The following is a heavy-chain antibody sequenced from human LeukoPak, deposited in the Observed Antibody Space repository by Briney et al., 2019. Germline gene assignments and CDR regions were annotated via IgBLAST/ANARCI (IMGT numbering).Heavy chain of an antibody. D-gene: IGHD3-3*01. Sequence: SETLSLTCAVYGGSFSGYYWSWIRQPPGKGLEWIGEINHSGSTNYNPSLKSRVTISVDTSKNQFSLKLSSVTAADTAVYYCARQGFWSGYLYGMDVWGQGTTVTVSS. J-gene: IGHJ6*02. CDR3: ARQGFWSGYLYGMDV. V-gene: IGHV4-34*01. CDR2: INHSGST. CDR1: GGSFSGYY.